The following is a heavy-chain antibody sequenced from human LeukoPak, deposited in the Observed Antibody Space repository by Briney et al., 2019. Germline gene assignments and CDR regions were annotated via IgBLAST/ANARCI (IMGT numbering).Heavy chain of an antibody. D-gene: IGHD3-22*01. V-gene: IGHV3-21*01. CDR2: ISSSSSYT. CDR3: AREFSNYYDSSGYPDY. CDR1: GFTFSSYS. J-gene: IGHJ4*02. Sequence: PGGSLRLSCAASGFTFSSYSMNWVRQAPGKGLEWVSSISSSSSYTYYADSVKGRFTISRDNAKNSLYLQMNSLRAEDTAVYYCAREFSNYYDSSGYPDYWGQGTLVTVSS.